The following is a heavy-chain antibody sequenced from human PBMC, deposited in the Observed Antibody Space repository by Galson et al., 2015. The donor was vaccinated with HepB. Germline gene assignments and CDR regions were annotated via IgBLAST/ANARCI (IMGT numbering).Heavy chain of an antibody. CDR1: GYSFTSYW. J-gene: IGHJ5*02. V-gene: IGHV5-51*01. CDR3: ARLTGLTMVRGVIGPNWFDP. Sequence: QSGAEVKKPGESLKISCKGSGYSFTSYWIGWVRQMPGKGLEWMGIIYPGDSDTRYSPSFQGQVTISADKSISTAYLQWSSLKASDTAMYYCARLTGLTMVRGVIGPNWFDPWGQGTLVTVSS. CDR2: IYPGDSDT. D-gene: IGHD3-10*01.